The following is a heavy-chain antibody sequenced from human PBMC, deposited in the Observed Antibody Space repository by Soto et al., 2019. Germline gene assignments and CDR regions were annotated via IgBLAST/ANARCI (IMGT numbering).Heavy chain of an antibody. D-gene: IGHD2-21*02. CDR1: GYTFTSSA. J-gene: IGHJ4*02. CDR3: ARSIVGVTALDY. Sequence: QVQLVQSGAEEKKPGASVKVSCKASGYTFTSSAMPWVRQAPGQRLEWMGWINAGNGNTKYSQKFQGRVTITRDTAASTAYMELSSLRSEDTAVYYCARSIVGVTALDYWGQGTLVTVSS. CDR2: INAGNGNT. V-gene: IGHV1-3*05.